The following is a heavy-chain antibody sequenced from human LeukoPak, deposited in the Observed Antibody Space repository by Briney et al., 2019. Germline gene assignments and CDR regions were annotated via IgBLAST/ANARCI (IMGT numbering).Heavy chain of an antibody. Sequence: ASVKVSCKASGYTFTGYYMHWVRQAPGQGLEWMGWINPNSGGTHYAQKLQGRVTLTRDTSISTAYMELSRLRSDDTAVYYCAREGAAAEDVNWFDPWGQGTLVTVSS. J-gene: IGHJ5*02. D-gene: IGHD6-25*01. CDR2: INPNSGGT. CDR1: GYTFTGYY. V-gene: IGHV1-2*02. CDR3: AREGAAAEDVNWFDP.